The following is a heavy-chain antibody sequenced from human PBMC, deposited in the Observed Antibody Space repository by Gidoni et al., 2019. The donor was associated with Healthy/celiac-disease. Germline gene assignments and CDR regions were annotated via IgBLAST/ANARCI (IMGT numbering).Heavy chain of an antibody. CDR3: ARVKGAQLDTAMVTYDY. D-gene: IGHD5-18*01. V-gene: IGHV3-21*01. CDR1: GFTFSSYS. CDR2: ISSSSSYI. Sequence: EVQLVESGGGLGTPGGSLRLSCAASGFTFSSYSMNWVRQAPGKGLEWVSSISSSSSYIYDADSVKGRFTISRDNAKNSLDLQMNSLSAEDTAVYYCARVKGAQLDTAMVTYDYWGQGTLVTVSS. J-gene: IGHJ4*02.